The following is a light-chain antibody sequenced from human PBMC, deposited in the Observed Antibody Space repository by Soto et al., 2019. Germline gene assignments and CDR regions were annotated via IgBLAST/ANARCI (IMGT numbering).Light chain of an antibody. V-gene: IGKV1-5*02. Sequence: DIRITPSPSIGAGPIGDGITRICRASQSISSWLAWYQQKPGKAPKLLIYDASSLQSGVPSRFSGSGSGTDFTLTISSLQPEDFATYYCQKSYSTSINFGQGTRLEIK. CDR2: DAS. CDR3: QKSYSTSIN. CDR1: QSISSW. J-gene: IGKJ5*01.